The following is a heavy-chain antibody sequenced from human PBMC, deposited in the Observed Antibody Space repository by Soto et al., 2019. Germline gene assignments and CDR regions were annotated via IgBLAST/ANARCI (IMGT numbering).Heavy chain of an antibody. J-gene: IGHJ4*02. CDR2: IKSKGDGETT. Sequence: QLVESGGGVVRPGGSLKLPCACAGFTFGNAWLSWVRQAPGKGLEWVGRIKSKGDGETTDFAAPVKGRIAISRNDSENIVFLQMSSLKTEDTGVYYCTTGLGQQELVFDFWGQGAPVTVSS. CDR3: TTGLGQQELVFDF. V-gene: IGHV3-15*01. D-gene: IGHD7-27*01. CDR1: GFTFGNAW.